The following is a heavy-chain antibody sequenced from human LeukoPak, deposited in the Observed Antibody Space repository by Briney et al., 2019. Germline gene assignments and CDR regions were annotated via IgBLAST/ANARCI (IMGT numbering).Heavy chain of an antibody. J-gene: IGHJ4*02. Sequence: GGSLRLSFAASGFTFSNYAMSWVRLAPGKGLEWISVISASGGSTYYAASVKGRFTISRDNSKNTLYLQMNSLRAEDTAVYYCARDSNPDIDYWGQGTLVTVSS. CDR3: ARDSNPDIDY. V-gene: IGHV3-23*01. CDR1: GFTFSNYA. CDR2: ISASGGST.